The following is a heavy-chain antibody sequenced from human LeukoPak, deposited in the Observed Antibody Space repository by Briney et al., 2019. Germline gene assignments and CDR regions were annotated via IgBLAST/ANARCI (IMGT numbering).Heavy chain of an antibody. V-gene: IGHV3-11*01. CDR2: ISSGGSII. D-gene: IGHD3-10*01. Sequence: PGGSLRLSCAASGFTFSDYYMNWIRQAPGKGLEWISYISSGGSIIHYADSVKGRFTISRDNAKNSLYLQMNSLRAEDTAVYYCARDLLGATTRNWFDPWGQGTLVTVSS. CDR3: ARDLLGATTRNWFDP. J-gene: IGHJ5*02. CDR1: GFTFSDYY.